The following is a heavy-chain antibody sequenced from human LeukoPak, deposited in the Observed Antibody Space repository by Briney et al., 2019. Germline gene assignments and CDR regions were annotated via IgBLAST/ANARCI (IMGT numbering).Heavy chain of an antibody. V-gene: IGHV4-30-4*01. D-gene: IGHD4-17*01. J-gene: IGHJ4*02. Sequence: SETLSLTCTVSGGSISSGDYYWSWIRQPPGKGLEWIGYIYYSGSTYYNPSLKSRVTIAVDTSKNQFSLKLSSVTAADTAVYYCARDIYGDSQFDYWGQGTLVTVSS. CDR2: IYYSGST. CDR3: ARDIYGDSQFDY. CDR1: GGSISSGDYY.